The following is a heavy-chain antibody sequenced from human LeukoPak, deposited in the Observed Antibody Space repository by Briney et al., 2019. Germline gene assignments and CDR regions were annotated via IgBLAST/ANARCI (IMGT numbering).Heavy chain of an antibody. V-gene: IGHV3-30*03. CDR1: GFIFNRYG. J-gene: IGHJ4*02. CDR2: ISYDGNNK. D-gene: IGHD4-11*01. Sequence: GRPLRLSCAASGFIFNRYGMHWVRQAPGTGLEWVAVISYDGNNKYYANSVKGRFTISRDNSRNTLYLQMNSLRPEDTAVYYCAREYQDYTLAYWGQGALVTVSS. CDR3: AREYQDYTLAY.